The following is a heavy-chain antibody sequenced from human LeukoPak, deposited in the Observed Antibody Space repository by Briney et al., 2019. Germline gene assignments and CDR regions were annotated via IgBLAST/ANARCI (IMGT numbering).Heavy chain of an antibody. CDR3: AKDTLLGEPEDHFDY. Sequence: GGSLRLSCAASGFTFSSYSMNWVRQAPGKGLEWVSYISSSSSTIYYADSVKGRFTISRDNSKNTLYLQMNSLRAEDTAVYYCAKDTLLGEPEDHFDYWGQGTLVTVSS. CDR1: GFTFSSYS. D-gene: IGHD3-10*02. CDR2: ISSSSSTI. V-gene: IGHV3-48*01. J-gene: IGHJ4*02.